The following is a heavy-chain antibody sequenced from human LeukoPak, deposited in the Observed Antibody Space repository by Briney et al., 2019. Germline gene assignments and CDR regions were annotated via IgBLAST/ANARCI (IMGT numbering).Heavy chain of an antibody. CDR3: ARDLSYYYDSSGYYYADLDY. CDR2: INPSGGST. Sequence: ASVRVSCKASGYTFTSYYMHWVRQAPGQGLEWMGIINPSGGSTSYAQKFQGRVTMTRDTSTSTVYMELSSLRSEDTAVYYCARDLSYYYDSSGYYYADLDYWGQGTLVTVSS. V-gene: IGHV1-46*01. CDR1: GYTFTSYY. D-gene: IGHD3-22*01. J-gene: IGHJ4*02.